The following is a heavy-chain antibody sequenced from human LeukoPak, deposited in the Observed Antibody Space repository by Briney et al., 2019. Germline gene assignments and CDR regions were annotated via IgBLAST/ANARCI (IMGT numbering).Heavy chain of an antibody. CDR2: IYYSGST. D-gene: IGHD3-3*01. CDR1: GGSISSGGYY. CDR3: ARMDRSIFGVVIIDY. V-gene: IGHV4-31*03. Sequence: SETLSLTCTVSGGSISSGGYYWSWIRQHPGKGLEWIGYIYYSGSTYSNPSLKSRVTISVDTSKNQFSLKLSSVTAADTAVYYRARMDRSIFGVVIIDYWGQGTLVTVSS. J-gene: IGHJ4*02.